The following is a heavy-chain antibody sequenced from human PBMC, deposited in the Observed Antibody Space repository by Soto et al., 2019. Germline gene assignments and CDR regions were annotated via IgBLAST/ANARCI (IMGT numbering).Heavy chain of an antibody. D-gene: IGHD6-6*01. CDR2: INPSGGST. CDR1: GYTFTSYY. Sequence: ASVKVSCKASGYTFTSYYMHWVRQAPGQGPEWMGIINPSGGSTSYAQKFQGRVTMTRDTSTSTVYMELSSLRSEDTAGYYCARPEAARRGGNYYYYYGMDVWGQGTTVTVSS. J-gene: IGHJ6*02. V-gene: IGHV1-46*01. CDR3: ARPEAARRGGNYYYYYGMDV.